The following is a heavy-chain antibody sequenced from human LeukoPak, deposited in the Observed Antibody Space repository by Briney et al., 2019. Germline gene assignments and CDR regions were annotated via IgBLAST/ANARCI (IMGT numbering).Heavy chain of an antibody. CDR1: GGTFSSYT. D-gene: IGHD4-17*01. V-gene: IGHV1-69*04. CDR3: ARDYGDYSYYFDY. Sequence: GASVKVSCKASGGTFSSYTISWVRQAPGQGLEWMGRIIPILGIANYAQKFQGRVTITADKSTSTAYMELSSLRSEDTAVYYCARDYGDYSYYFDYWGQGTLVTVSS. CDR2: IIPILGIA. J-gene: IGHJ4*02.